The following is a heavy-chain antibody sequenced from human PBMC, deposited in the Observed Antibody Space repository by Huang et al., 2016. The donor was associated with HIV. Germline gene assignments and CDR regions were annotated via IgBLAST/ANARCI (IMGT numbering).Heavy chain of an antibody. V-gene: IGHV4-34*02. CDR1: GGSFSGYF. CDR2: INHAGDT. D-gene: IGHD3-16*01. Sequence: QVQLEQWGAGLLKPSETLSLTCAVYGGSFSGYFWHWIRQSPGKGLEWIGQINHAGDTKYHTSVKSRATIAVDTSKNQFSLRLTSVTAADTAIYYCAREIMISFGGPFDSWGHGNLVTVSS. CDR3: AREIMISFGGPFDS. J-gene: IGHJ5*01.